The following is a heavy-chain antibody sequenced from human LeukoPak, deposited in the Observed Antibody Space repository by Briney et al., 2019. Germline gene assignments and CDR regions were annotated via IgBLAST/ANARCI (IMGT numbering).Heavy chain of an antibody. V-gene: IGHV4-31*03. CDR1: GGSISSGGYY. J-gene: IGHJ4*02. CDR3: ARESQLDYDSSGYYRRYFDY. CDR2: IYYSGST. D-gene: IGHD3-22*01. Sequence: SQTLSLTCTVSGGSISSGGYYWSWIRQHPGKGLEWIGYIYYSGSTYYNPSLKSRVTMSVDTSKNQFSLKLSSVTAADTAVYYCARESQLDYDSSGYYRRYFDYWGQGTLVTVSS.